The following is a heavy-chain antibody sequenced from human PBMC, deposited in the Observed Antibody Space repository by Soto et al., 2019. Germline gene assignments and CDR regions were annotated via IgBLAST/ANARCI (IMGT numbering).Heavy chain of an antibody. CDR1: GFTFSSYA. J-gene: IGHJ6*02. D-gene: IGHD3-3*01. V-gene: IGHV3-30-3*01. Sequence: GGSLRLSCAASGFTFSSYAMHWVRQAPGKGLEWVAVISYDGSNKYYADSVKGRFTISRDNSKNTLYLQMNSLRAEDTAVYYCARDRRLVLRNYYYGMDVWGQGTTVTVSS. CDR3: ARDRRLVLRNYYYGMDV. CDR2: ISYDGSNK.